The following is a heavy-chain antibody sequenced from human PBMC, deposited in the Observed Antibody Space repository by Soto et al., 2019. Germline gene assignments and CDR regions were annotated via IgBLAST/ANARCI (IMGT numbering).Heavy chain of an antibody. Sequence: QVQLVQSGAEVKKPGSSVKVSCKASGGTFSSYSISWVRQAPGQGLEWMGRIIPILGIANYAQKFQCRVTITADKSTSTAYMELSSLRYEDTAVYYCASRSRVLLDYWGQGTLVTVSS. D-gene: IGHD3-10*01. CDR2: IIPILGIA. V-gene: IGHV1-69*02. J-gene: IGHJ4*02. CDR3: ASRSRVLLDY. CDR1: GGTFSSYS.